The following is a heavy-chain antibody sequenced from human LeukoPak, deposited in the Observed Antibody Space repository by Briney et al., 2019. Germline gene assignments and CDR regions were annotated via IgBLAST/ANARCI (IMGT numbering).Heavy chain of an antibody. J-gene: IGHJ4*02. V-gene: IGHV3-7*01. CDR1: GFTFSSYW. CDR3: ARSRASEYYYDSSGYYY. Sequence: AGGSLRLSCAASGFTFSSYWMSWVRQAPGKGLEWVANIKQDGSEKYYVDSVKGRFTISRDNAKSSLYLQMNSLRAEDTAVYYCARSRASEYYYDSSGYYYWGQGTLVTVSS. CDR2: IKQDGSEK. D-gene: IGHD3-22*01.